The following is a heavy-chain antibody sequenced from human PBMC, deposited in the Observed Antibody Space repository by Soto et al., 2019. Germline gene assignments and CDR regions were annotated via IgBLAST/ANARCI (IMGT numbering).Heavy chain of an antibody. D-gene: IGHD3-16*01. CDR1: GFTFSNYA. Sequence: DVQLVDSGGGLVQPGGSLRLSCAASGFTFSNYAMSWVRQAPGKGLEWVSLVSATGGNTYYTDSVKGRFTISRDNSRNTVYMHMNSLRADDTAVYYCAIDRLAGEFDSWGQGTLVTVSS. V-gene: IGHV3-23*04. CDR3: AIDRLAGEFDS. CDR2: VSATGGNT. J-gene: IGHJ4*02.